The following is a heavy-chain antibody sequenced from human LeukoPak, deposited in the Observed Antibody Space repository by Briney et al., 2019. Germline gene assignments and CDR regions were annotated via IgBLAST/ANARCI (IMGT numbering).Heavy chain of an antibody. V-gene: IGHV4-34*01. CDR1: GGSFSVYS. CDR3: ARSIDFWSGYYRLRAFDI. J-gene: IGHJ3*02. D-gene: IGHD3-3*01. Sequence: TSETLSLTCAVYGGSFSVYSWGWIPQPPGKGLEWIGEINNSGSTNYNPSLKSRVTISVDTSKNQISLKLSSVTAADTAVYYCARSIDFWSGYYRLRAFDIWGQGTMLTVSS. CDR2: INNSGST.